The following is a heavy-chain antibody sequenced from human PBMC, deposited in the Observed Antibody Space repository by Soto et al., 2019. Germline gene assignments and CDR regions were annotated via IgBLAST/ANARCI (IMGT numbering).Heavy chain of an antibody. CDR3: SRLILYFYQLPPNFDY. Sequence: GGSLRLSCTASGFTFGDYSMSCFRQAPGKGLEWVGFIRSKAYGWTTEYAASVKGRFTISRDDSKSIAYLQMNSLKTEDTAVYYCSRLILYFYQLPPNFDYWGQGTLVTFSS. CDR2: IRSKAYGWTT. D-gene: IGHD2-2*01. J-gene: IGHJ4*02. CDR1: GFTFGDYS. V-gene: IGHV3-49*03.